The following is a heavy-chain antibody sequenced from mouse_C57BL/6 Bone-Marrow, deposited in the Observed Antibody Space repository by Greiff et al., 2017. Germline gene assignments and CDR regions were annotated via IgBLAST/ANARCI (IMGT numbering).Heavy chain of an antibody. CDR1: GYTFTSYW. J-gene: IGHJ2*01. CDR2: IDPSDSYT. V-gene: IGHV1-50*01. D-gene: IGHD2-4*01. CDR3: AGYDYDGETSY. Sequence: QVHVKQPGAELVKPGASVKLSCKASGYTFTSYWMQWVKQRPGQGLEWIGEIDPSDSYTNYNQKFKGKATLTVDTSSSTAYMQLSSLTSEDSAVYYCAGYDYDGETSYWGQGTTLTVSS.